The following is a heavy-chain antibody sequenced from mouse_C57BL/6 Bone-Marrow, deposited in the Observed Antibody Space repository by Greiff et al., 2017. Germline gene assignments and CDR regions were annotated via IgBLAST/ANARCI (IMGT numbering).Heavy chain of an antibody. Sequence: DVHLVESGGGLVQPKGSLKLSCAASGFSFNTYAMNWVRQAPGKGLEWVARIRSKSNNYATYYAVSGKDRFTISRDDSESMLYLQMNNFKTEDTAMYYCVRRCLGRAMDYWGQGTSVTVSS. CDR2: IRSKSNNYAT. CDR3: VRRCLGRAMDY. D-gene: IGHD4-1*01. J-gene: IGHJ4*01. CDR1: GFSFNTYA. V-gene: IGHV10-1*01.